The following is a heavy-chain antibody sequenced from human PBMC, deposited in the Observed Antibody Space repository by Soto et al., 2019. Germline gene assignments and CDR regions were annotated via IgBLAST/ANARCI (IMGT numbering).Heavy chain of an antibody. V-gene: IGHV3-33*01. CDR3: ARETYYYGSGSYYEYNWFDP. Sequence: QVQLVESGGGVVQPGRSLRLSCAASGFTFSSYGMHWVRQAPGKGLEWVAVIWYDGSNKYYADSVKGRFTISRDNSKNTLYLQMNSLRAEDTAVYYCARETYYYGSGSYYEYNWFDPWGQGTLVTVSS. D-gene: IGHD3-10*01. CDR1: GFTFSSYG. J-gene: IGHJ5*02. CDR2: IWYDGSNK.